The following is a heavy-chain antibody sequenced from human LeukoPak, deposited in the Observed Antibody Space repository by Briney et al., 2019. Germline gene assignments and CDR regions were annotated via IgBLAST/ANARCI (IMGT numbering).Heavy chain of an antibody. CDR2: INSDGSST. V-gene: IGHV3-74*01. CDR3: AKVLSSIRGYFDY. Sequence: PGGSLRLSCAASGFTFSSYWMHWVRQAPGKGLVWVSRINSDGSSTSYADSVKGRFTISRDNSKNTLYLQMNSLRAEDTAVYYCAKVLSSIRGYFDYWGQGTLVTVSS. D-gene: IGHD5-12*01. J-gene: IGHJ4*02. CDR1: GFTFSSYW.